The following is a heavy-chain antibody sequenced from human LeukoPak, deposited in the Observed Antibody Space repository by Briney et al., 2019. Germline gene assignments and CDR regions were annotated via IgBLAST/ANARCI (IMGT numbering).Heavy chain of an antibody. D-gene: IGHD5-12*01. J-gene: IGHJ6*02. Sequence: SVKVSCKASGYTFTGYYMHWVRQAPGQGLEWMGRIIPILGIANYAQKFQGRVTITADKSTSTAYMELSSLRSEDTAVYYCARGSGYDSWYYYYGMDVWGQGTTVTVSS. CDR2: IIPILGIA. CDR1: GYTFTGYY. CDR3: ARGSGYDSWYYYYGMDV. V-gene: IGHV1-69*04.